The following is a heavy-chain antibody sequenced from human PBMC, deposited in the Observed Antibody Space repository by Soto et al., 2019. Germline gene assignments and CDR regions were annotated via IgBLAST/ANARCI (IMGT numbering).Heavy chain of an antibody. D-gene: IGHD4-17*01. J-gene: IGHJ6*02. Sequence: SETLSLTCAVYGGSFSGYYWSWIRQPPGKGLEWIGEINHSGSTNYNPSLKSRVTISVDTSKNQFSLKLSSVTAADTAVYYCARTTVFNYYYGMDVWGQGTTVTVS. CDR1: GGSFSGYY. CDR3: ARTTVFNYYYGMDV. V-gene: IGHV4-34*01. CDR2: INHSGST.